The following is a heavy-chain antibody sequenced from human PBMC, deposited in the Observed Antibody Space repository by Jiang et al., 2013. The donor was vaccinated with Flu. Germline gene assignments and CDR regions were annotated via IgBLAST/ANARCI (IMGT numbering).Heavy chain of an antibody. J-gene: IGHJ3*02. V-gene: IGHV1-69*04. Sequence: SGAEVKKPGSSVKVSCKASGGTFSSYTISWVRQAPGQGLEWMGRIIPILGIANYAQKFQGRVTITADKSTSTAYMELSSLRSEDTAVYYCATPSGTRGAFDIWGQGTMVTVSS. CDR1: GGTFSSYT. CDR2: IIPILGIA. D-gene: IGHD3/OR15-3a*01. CDR3: ATPSGTRGAFDI.